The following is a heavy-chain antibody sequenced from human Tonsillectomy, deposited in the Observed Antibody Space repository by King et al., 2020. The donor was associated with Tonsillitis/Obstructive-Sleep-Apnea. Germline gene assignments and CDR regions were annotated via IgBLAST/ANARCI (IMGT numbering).Heavy chain of an antibody. V-gene: IGHV3-48*02. J-gene: IGHJ4*01. D-gene: IGHD3-9*01. CDR1: GFTFSRYS. CDR3: ARDHDWSFDY. Sequence: VQLVESGGGLVQPGGSLRLSCAASGFTFSRYSMNWVRQAPGKGLEWVSYISSCTISYANSLKGRFTIPRDNAKNSLYLQMDSLRDEDTALYYCARDHDWSFDYWGQGTLVTVSS. CDR2: ISSCTI.